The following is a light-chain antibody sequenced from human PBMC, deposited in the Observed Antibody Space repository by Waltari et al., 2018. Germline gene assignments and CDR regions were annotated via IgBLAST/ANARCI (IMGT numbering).Light chain of an antibody. CDR3: QHYDNSPRMYT. V-gene: IGKV3-20*01. CDR2: DVS. CDR1: HTIRNIN. J-gene: IGKJ2*01. Sequence: VLTQSPDTLSLSPGERATLSCRASHTIRNINLARYQQKPGQPPRLLIDDVSGRAHAIPDRFSASGSGTDFTLTISRLEPEDFAVYYCQHYDNSPRMYTFGQGTKLEIK.